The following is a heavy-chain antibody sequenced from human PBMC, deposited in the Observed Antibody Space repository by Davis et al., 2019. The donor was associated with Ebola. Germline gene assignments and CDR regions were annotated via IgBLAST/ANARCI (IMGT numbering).Heavy chain of an antibody. D-gene: IGHD3-10*01. CDR2: IYYSGST. V-gene: IGHV4-59*08. J-gene: IGHJ6*02. Sequence: PSETLSLTCTVSGGSISSYYWSWIRQPPGKGLEWIGYIYYSGSTNYNPSLKSRVTISVDTSKNQFSLKLSSVTAADTAVYYCARAQGIYGSHYYYYYGMDVWGQGTTVTVSS. CDR1: GGSISSYY. CDR3: ARAQGIYGSHYYYYYGMDV.